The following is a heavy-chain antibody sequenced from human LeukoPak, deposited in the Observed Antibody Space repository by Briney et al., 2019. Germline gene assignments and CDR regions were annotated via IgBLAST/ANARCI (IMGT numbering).Heavy chain of an antibody. CDR1: GGTFSSYA. J-gene: IGHJ4*02. D-gene: IGHD3-22*01. Sequence: ASMKVSCKASGGTFSSYAISWVRQAPGQGLEWMGRIIPILGIANYAQKFQGRVTITADKSTSTAYMELSSLRSEDTAVYYCACRDYYDSQPFDYWGQGTLVTVSS. CDR2: IIPILGIA. CDR3: ACRDYYDSQPFDY. V-gene: IGHV1-69*04.